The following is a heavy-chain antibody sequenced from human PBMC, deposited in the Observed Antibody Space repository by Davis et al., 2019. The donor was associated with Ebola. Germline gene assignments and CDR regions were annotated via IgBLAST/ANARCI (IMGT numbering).Heavy chain of an antibody. J-gene: IGHJ5*02. CDR3: YRSKLSES. V-gene: IGHV3-15*01. D-gene: IGHD2/OR15-2a*01. CDR2: IKSKTDGGTT. Sequence: GESLKISCAASGFTFGSAYMSWVRQAPGKGLEWVGRIKSKTDGGTTDYAAPVKGRFTISRDDSKNTLYLQMNSLKIEDTAVYYCYRSKLSESWGQGTLVTVSS. CDR1: GFTFGSAY.